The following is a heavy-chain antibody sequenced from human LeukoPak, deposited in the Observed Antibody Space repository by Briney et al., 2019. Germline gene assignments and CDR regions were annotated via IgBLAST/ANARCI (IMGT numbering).Heavy chain of an antibody. CDR2: ISSSSSYI. J-gene: IGHJ6*04. CDR3: ARGDWLYGMDV. CDR1: GFTYSSYS. V-gene: IGHV3-21*01. D-gene: IGHD3-22*01. Sequence: PGGSLTLYCAAYGFTYSSYSMKWLRQAPGKGLEGGSSISSSSSYIFYAVPVKGRFTISRDNAKNSLYLQMNSLRAEETAVYYCARGDWLYGMDVWGKGNTVTVSS.